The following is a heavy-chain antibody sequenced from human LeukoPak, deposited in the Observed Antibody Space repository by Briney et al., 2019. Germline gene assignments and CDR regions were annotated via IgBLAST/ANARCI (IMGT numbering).Heavy chain of an antibody. V-gene: IGHV3-74*01. Sequence: PGGSLRLSCAASGLTFSSHWMHWVRQAPGKGLVWVSRITNDGSSTTYADSVKGRFTIPRDNAKNMLYLQVNSLRVEDTGIYYCARDAGWGRLDSWGQGALVTVSS. J-gene: IGHJ4*02. D-gene: IGHD3-16*01. CDR1: GLTFSSHW. CDR2: ITNDGSST. CDR3: ARDAGWGRLDS.